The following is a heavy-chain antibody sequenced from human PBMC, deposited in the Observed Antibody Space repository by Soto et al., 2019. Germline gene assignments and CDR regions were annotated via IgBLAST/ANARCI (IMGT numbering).Heavy chain of an antibody. CDR3: AKGGREYCSSTRCYVTTLNLGELSLYPFYS. V-gene: IGHV3-23*01. Sequence: EVQLLESGGGLVQPGGSLRLSCAASGFTFSSYAMSWVRQAPGKGLEWVSASSGSGGSTYYADSVKGRFTISRDNSKNTLYLQMNSLRAEETAVYYCAKGGREYCSSTRCYVTTLNLGELSLYPFYSWGQGTLVTVSS. J-gene: IGHJ4*02. D-gene: IGHD2-2*01. CDR1: GFTFSSYA. CDR2: SSGSGGST.